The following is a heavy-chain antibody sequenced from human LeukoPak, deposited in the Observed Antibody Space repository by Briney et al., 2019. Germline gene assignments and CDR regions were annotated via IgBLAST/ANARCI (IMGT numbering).Heavy chain of an antibody. Sequence: GRSLRLSCVASGFTFSSYGMHWVRQAPGKGLEWVAVIWNDGSDKYYADSVKGRFTISRDNSQNTLSLQMNGLRAGDTAVYYCARYHDYGRHLGYWGQGTLVTVSS. CDR3: ARYHDYGRHLGY. CDR2: IWNDGSDK. J-gene: IGHJ4*02. D-gene: IGHD4-17*01. V-gene: IGHV3-33*01. CDR1: GFTFSSYG.